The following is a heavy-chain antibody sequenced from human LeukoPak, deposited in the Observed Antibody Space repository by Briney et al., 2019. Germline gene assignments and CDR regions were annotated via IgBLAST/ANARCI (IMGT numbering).Heavy chain of an antibody. J-gene: IGHJ4*02. Sequence: PGRSLRLSCAASGFPFRSYSMHWVRQAPGRGLESVAVISHDGTQRYYAGSVKGRFTISRDNSENSLYLQMNSLRADDSALYYCARDGVHGYNDIDFWGQGTLVTVSS. CDR1: GFPFRSYS. CDR2: ISHDGTQR. CDR3: ARDGVHGYNDIDF. D-gene: IGHD5-24*01. V-gene: IGHV3-30-3*01.